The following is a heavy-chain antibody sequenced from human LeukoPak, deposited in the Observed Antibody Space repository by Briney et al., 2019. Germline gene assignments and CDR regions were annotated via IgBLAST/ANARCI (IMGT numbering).Heavy chain of an antibody. D-gene: IGHD6-13*01. Sequence: GGSLRLSCAASGFTFSTYAMGWVRQAPGKGLEWVSTISGSDDSTDYADSVKGRFTISRDRSKNTLYLQMNTLRAEDTATYYCASDRNSNNWFFYWGQGTLVTVSS. V-gene: IGHV3-23*01. J-gene: IGHJ5*01. CDR1: GFTFSTYA. CDR3: ASDRNSNNWFFY. CDR2: ISGSDDST.